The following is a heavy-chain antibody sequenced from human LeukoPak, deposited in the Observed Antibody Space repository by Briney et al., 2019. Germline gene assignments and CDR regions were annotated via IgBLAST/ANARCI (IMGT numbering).Heavy chain of an antibody. Sequence: GGSLRLSRAASGFTFSSYAMYWVRQAPGKGLEWVAVISYDGRNKYYAESAKGRFTISRDNSKNTLYLQMNSLRAEDTAVYYCARDWEHDILTGYYISGLEDWGQGTLVTVSS. CDR3: ARDWEHDILTGYYISGLED. J-gene: IGHJ4*02. CDR1: GFTFSSYA. D-gene: IGHD3-9*01. CDR2: ISYDGRNK. V-gene: IGHV3-30-3*01.